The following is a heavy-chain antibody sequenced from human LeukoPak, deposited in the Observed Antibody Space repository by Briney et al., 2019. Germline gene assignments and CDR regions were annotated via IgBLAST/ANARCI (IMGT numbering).Heavy chain of an antibody. CDR1: GFSLTSYG. CDR2: ISYDGRNK. D-gene: IGHD2-21*02. V-gene: IGHV3-30*03. J-gene: IGHJ3*02. Sequence: GRSLRLSFAASGFSLTSYGTHSVRQAPGKGLEWVAAISYDGRNKNYGDSVKGPFTISRDNSNNTLYLQMNSLRPEDSAVYYCARFTIIAYCGGDCYSEADAFDIWGQGTMVTVSS. CDR3: ARFTIIAYCGGDCYSEADAFDI.